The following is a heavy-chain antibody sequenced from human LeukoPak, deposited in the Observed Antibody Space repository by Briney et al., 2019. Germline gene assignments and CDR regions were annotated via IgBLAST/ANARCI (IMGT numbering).Heavy chain of an antibody. D-gene: IGHD3-3*01. CDR1: GFTFSSYS. CDR2: ISSSGSYI. J-gene: IGHJ4*02. CDR3: ARDLMGEYYDFWSGYYYFDY. Sequence: GGSLRLSXAASGFTFSSYSMNWVRQAPGKGLEWVSSISSSGSYIYYADSVMGRFTISRDNAKNSLYLQMNSVRAEDTAVYYCARDLMGEYYDFWSGYYYFDYWGQGTLVTVSS. V-gene: IGHV3-21*01.